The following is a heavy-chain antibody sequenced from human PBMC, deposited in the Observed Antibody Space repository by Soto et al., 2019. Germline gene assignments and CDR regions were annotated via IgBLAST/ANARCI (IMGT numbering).Heavy chain of an antibody. CDR3: AREAIGSRWSRPFDY. J-gene: IGHJ4*02. V-gene: IGHV3-7*03. CDR2: IKQDGRER. D-gene: IGHD6-13*01. CDR1: GFTFSSHW. Sequence: EVQLVESGGNLVQPGGSLRLSWGASGFTFSSHWMSWVRPAPGKGLEWVASIKQDGRERYYLDSVKGRFSISRDNAENSLYLQMNSLRDDDTAVYYCAREAIGSRWSRPFDYWGQGTLVTVSS.